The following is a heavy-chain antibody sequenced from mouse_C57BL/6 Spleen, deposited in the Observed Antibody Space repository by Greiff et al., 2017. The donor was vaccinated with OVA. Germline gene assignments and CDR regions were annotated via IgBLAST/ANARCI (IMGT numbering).Heavy chain of an antibody. CDR1: GYTFTDYY. J-gene: IGHJ1*03. V-gene: IGHV1-26*01. D-gene: IGHD4-1*01. CDR3: ARREAGTRYFDV. CDR2: INPNNGGT. Sequence: EVQLQQSGPELVKPGASVKISCKASGYTFTDYYMNWVKQSPGKSLEWIGDINPNNGGTSYNQKFKGKATLTVDKSSSTAYMELRSLTSEDSAVYYCARREAGTRYFDVWGTGTTVTVSS.